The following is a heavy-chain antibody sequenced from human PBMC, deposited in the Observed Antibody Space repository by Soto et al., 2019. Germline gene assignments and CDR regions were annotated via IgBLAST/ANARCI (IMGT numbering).Heavy chain of an antibody. V-gene: IGHV1-69*01. J-gene: IGHJ6*02. CDR1: GGTFSSYA. D-gene: IGHD3-3*01. CDR2: IIPTFDTP. Sequence: QVQVVQSGAEVKKPGPSVKVSCKASGGTFSSYAISWVRQAPGQGLEWMGGIIPTFDTPHYAQKFQGRVTIGADESTSTAYMELNSLRSEDTAVYYCAPCTIRAGFFYGMDVWGQGTRVIVSS. CDR3: APCTIRAGFFYGMDV.